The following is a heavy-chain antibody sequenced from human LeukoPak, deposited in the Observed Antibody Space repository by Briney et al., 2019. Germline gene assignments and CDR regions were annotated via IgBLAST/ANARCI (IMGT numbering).Heavy chain of an antibody. Sequence: ASVKVSCKASGYTFTGYYMRWVRQAPGQGLEWMGRINPDSGGTNYAQKFQGRVTMTRDTSISTAYMELSRLRSDDTAVYYCARDSLTSTYAWGQGTLVTVSS. CDR1: GYTFTGYY. J-gene: IGHJ5*02. CDR2: INPDSGGT. D-gene: IGHD4/OR15-4a*01. V-gene: IGHV1-2*06. CDR3: ARDSLTSTYA.